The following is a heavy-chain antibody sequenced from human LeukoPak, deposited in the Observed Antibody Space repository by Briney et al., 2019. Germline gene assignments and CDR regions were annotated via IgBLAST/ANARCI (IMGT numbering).Heavy chain of an antibody. CDR1: GFPFSGYY. V-gene: IGHV4-34*01. D-gene: IGHD6-13*01. J-gene: IGHJ4*02. CDR2: INKGSTT. Sequence: ASVTLSLTCAVYGFPFSGYYWTWLRQPPGKGLEWLGEINKGSTTNYKPSLRSRVTILIDTSRNQFSMKLSSVTAEDTAVYYCARGGLFSGYRSSVGHEDFDYWGQGSLVTVSS. CDR3: ARGGLFSGYRSSVGHEDFDY.